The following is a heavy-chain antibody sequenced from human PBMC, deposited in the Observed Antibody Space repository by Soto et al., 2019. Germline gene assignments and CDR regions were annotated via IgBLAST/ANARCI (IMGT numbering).Heavy chain of an antibody. CDR3: ARTNRDWFDP. J-gene: IGHJ5*02. CDR2: IYYSGIT. CDR1: GYSIRSSSYY. V-gene: IGHV4-39*01. Sequence: PSETLSLTCAVSGYSIRSSSYYWVWIRQPPGKGLEWIGSIYYSGITYYNPSPTSRGTISADTSKNQFSRKLSSVTAADTAVYYCARTNRDWFDPWGQGTRVTVSA.